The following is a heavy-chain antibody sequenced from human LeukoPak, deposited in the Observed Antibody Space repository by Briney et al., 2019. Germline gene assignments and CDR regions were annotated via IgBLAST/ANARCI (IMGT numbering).Heavy chain of an antibody. Sequence: PSETLSLTCTVSGGSISSYYWSWIRQPPGKGLEWIGYIHYSGSTNYNPSLKSRVTISVDTSKNQFSLKLSSVTAADTAVYYCARAHLGKGSYYYYYMDVWGKGTTVTVSS. CDR1: GGSISSYY. D-gene: IGHD3-10*01. CDR3: ARAHLGKGSYYYYYMDV. V-gene: IGHV4-59*01. J-gene: IGHJ6*03. CDR2: IHYSGST.